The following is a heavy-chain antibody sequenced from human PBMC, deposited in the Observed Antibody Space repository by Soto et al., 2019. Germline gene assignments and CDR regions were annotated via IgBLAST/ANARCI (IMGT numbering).Heavy chain of an antibody. CDR1: GGTFSSYA. CDR2: IIPIFGTA. CDR3: ARGAVAHLTDYYYGMDV. J-gene: IGHJ6*02. Sequence: SVKVSCKASGGTFSSYAISWVRQAPGQGLEWMGGIIPIFGTANYAQKFQGRVTITADESTSTAYMELSSLRSEDTAVYYCARGAVAHLTDYYYGMDVWGQGTTVTVSS. D-gene: IGHD6-19*01. V-gene: IGHV1-69*13.